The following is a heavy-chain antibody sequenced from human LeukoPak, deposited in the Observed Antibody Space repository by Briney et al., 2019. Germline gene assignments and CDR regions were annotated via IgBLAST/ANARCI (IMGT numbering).Heavy chain of an antibody. CDR1: GVFISSSSW. J-gene: IGHJ4*02. Sequence: SGTLSLTCAVSGVFISSSSWWSGGRQPPGEGLGWIGEIYHSGRTNYNPSLKSRVTISLDKSKTQFSLKLSSVTAADTAMYYCAGNGGNSNFDYWGQGTLVTVSS. D-gene: IGHD4-23*01. CDR3: AGNGGNSNFDY. CDR2: IYHSGRT. V-gene: IGHV4-4*02.